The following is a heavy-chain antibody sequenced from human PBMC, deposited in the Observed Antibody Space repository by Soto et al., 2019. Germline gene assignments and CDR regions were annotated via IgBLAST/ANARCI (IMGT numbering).Heavy chain of an antibody. CDR2: IYHTGSA. D-gene: IGHD6-19*01. CDR3: AXRTTGSGWYPXFDS. CDR1: GASMTSSHW. J-gene: IGHJ4*02. V-gene: IGHV4-4*02. Sequence: SETLSLTCAVSGASMTSSHWWSWVRQPPGKGLEWIGEIYHTGSANYKPSLESRVTISVDKSKNRFSLILTSVTAADTATYYCAXRTTGSGWYPXFDSXGQGALVTVSS.